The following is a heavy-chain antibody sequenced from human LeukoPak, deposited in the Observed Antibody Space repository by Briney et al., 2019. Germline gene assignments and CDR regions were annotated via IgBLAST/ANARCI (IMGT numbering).Heavy chain of an antibody. CDR2: INHSGST. Sequence: GSLRLSCAASGFTFSSSAMSWIRQPPGKGLEWIGEINHSGSTNYNPSLKSRVIISVDTSKNQFSLKLSSVTAADTAVYYCAGSKGVSGTFDYWGQGTLVTVSS. J-gene: IGHJ4*02. V-gene: IGHV4-34*08. CDR3: AGSKGVSGTFDY. D-gene: IGHD1-1*01. CDR1: GFTFSSSA.